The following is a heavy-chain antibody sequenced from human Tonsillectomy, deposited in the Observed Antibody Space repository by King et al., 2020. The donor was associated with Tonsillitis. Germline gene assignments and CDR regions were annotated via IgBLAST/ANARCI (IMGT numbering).Heavy chain of an antibody. CDR3: ATINGRDGGCDRS. J-gene: IGHJ5*02. CDR2: INPNSGGT. V-gene: IGHV1-2*02. D-gene: IGHD2-15*01. CDR1: GYTFTGYY. Sequence: VQLVESGAEVKKPGASVKVSCKASGYTFTGYYMHWVRQAPGQGLEWMGWINPNSGGTNSAQKFQGRLTMTRDTSISTAYMVLSRLRSDDTAVYYCATINGRDGGCDRSWGQGTLVTVSS.